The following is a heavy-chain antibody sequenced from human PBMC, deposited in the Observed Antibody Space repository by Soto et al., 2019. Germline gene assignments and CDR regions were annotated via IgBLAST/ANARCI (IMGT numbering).Heavy chain of an antibody. V-gene: IGHV4-31*03. CDR2: IYYSGST. D-gene: IGHD3-3*01. J-gene: IGHJ5*02. Sequence: SSETLSLTCTVSGGSISSGVYYWSWIRQHPGKGLEWIGYIYYSGSTYYNPSLKSRVTISVDTSKNQFSLKLSSVTAADTAVYYCARDHFLTIFGVARQTNWFDPWGQGTLVTVSS. CDR3: ARDHFLTIFGVARQTNWFDP. CDR1: GGSISSGVYY.